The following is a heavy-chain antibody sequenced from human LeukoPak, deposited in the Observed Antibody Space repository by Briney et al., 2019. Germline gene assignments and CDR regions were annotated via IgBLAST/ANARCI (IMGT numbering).Heavy chain of an antibody. V-gene: IGHV3-74*01. Sequence: QPGGSLRLSCAASGFTFSNYWMHWVRQAPGKGLVWVSRINSDGINTSYADSVKGRFTISRDNSKNTLYLQMNSLRAEDTAVYYCARGPSGYHNTGGQGTLVTVSS. J-gene: IGHJ4*02. D-gene: IGHD5-12*01. CDR3: ARGPSGYHNT. CDR2: INSDGINT. CDR1: GFTFSNYW.